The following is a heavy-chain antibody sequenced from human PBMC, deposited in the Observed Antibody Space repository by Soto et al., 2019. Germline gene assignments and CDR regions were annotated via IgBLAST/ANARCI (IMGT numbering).Heavy chain of an antibody. J-gene: IGHJ5*02. CDR1: GFTFSNYN. V-gene: IGHV3-21*01. Sequence: GGSLRLSCVASGFTFSNYNMNWVRQAPGKGLEWVSHISGTGVYIHYADAVKGRFTISRDNAKSSVYLQMNSLRAEDTAVYYCAREGALKPFSSWGQGALVTVS. CDR2: ISGTGVYI. CDR3: AREGALKPFSS.